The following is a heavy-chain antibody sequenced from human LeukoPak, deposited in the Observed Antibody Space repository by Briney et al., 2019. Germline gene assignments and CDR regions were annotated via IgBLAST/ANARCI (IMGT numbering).Heavy chain of an antibody. Sequence: SETLSLTCTVSGGSISSSSYYWGWIRQPPGKGLEWIGCIYHSGITYYNPSLKTRVTISVNTSKNQFSLRLNSVTAADTAVYFCARGRVSSSTWYSTYYYFFYMDFWGKGTTVTVSS. J-gene: IGHJ6*03. CDR2: IYHSGIT. CDR3: ARGRVSSSTWYSTYYYFFYMDF. CDR1: GGSISSSSYY. V-gene: IGHV4-39*07. D-gene: IGHD4-11*01.